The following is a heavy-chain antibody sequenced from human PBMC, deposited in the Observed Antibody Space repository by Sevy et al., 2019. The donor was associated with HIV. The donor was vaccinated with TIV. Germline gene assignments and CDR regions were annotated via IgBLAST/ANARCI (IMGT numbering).Heavy chain of an antibody. CDR3: AKHYIHDIADGWYFDL. CDR1: DFTFNNYA. CDR2: ISGGGGGT. J-gene: IGHJ2*01. D-gene: IGHD6-13*01. V-gene: IGHV3-23*01. Sequence: GGSLRLSCAASDFTFNNYARSWVRQAPGKGLEGKGLEWVSTISGGGGGTYYADSVRGRFTISRDNSKNTLYLQVNSLRVEDTAVYYCAKHYIHDIADGWYFDLWGRGTLVTVSS.